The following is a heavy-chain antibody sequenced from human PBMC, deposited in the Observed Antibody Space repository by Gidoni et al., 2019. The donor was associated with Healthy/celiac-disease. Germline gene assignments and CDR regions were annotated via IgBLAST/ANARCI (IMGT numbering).Heavy chain of an antibody. CDR2: ISYDGSNK. CDR3: ARDLPTFIAAAGTGGRPRSFDIIDAFDI. Sequence: QVPLVESAGGVVQPGRSLRLSCAASGFTFSSYAMHWVRQAPGKGLEWVAVISYDGSNKYYADSVNGRFTISRDNAKNTLYLQMNSLRAEDTAVYYCARDLPTFIAAAGTGGRPRSFDIIDAFDIWGQGTMVTVSS. J-gene: IGHJ3*02. D-gene: IGHD6-13*01. CDR1: GFTFSSYA. V-gene: IGHV3-30-3*01.